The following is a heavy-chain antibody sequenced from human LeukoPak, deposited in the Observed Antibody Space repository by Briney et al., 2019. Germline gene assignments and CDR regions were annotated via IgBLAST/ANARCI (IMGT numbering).Heavy chain of an antibody. Sequence: GGSLRLSCAASGFIFRNHGMHWVRQAPGKGLEWVTFIWYDGSEKYYADSVRGRFTISRDNSKNTVNLQVNSLRTEDTALYYCAKDLSSGWSFDSWGQGTLVTVSS. CDR1: GFIFRNHG. CDR3: AKDLSSGWSFDS. D-gene: IGHD6-19*01. V-gene: IGHV3-30*02. CDR2: IWYDGSEK. J-gene: IGHJ4*02.